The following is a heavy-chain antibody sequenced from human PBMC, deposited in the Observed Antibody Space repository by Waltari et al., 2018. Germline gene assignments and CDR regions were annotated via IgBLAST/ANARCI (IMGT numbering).Heavy chain of an antibody. CDR3: AHLFVITTFDAFDI. V-gene: IGHV3-74*01. Sequence: EVQLVESGGGLVRPGGSLRLSCAASEFPFSSHWMHWVRQAPGKGLVWGSRINTDGGGTYYADSVTGRFTISRDNAKNTVYLQMDSLRAEDTAVYYCAHLFVITTFDAFDIWGHGTMVTVSS. CDR1: EFPFSSHW. D-gene: IGHD3-22*01. CDR2: INTDGGGT. J-gene: IGHJ3*02.